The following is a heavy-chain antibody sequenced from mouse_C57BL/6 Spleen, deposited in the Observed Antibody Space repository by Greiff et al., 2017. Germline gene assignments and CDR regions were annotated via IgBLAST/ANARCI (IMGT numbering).Heavy chain of an antibody. Sequence: DVKLQESGGGLVKPGGSLKLSCAASGFTFSSYAMSWVRQTPEKRLEWVATISDGGSYTYYPDNVKGRFTISRDNAKNTLYLQTCHLKSDDTARYYCASPQLGRGWYFDVWGTGTSVTVSS. J-gene: IGHJ1*03. CDR2: ISDGGSYT. CDR3: ASPQLGRGWYFDV. V-gene: IGHV5-4*03. D-gene: IGHD4-1*02. CDR1: GFTFSSYA.